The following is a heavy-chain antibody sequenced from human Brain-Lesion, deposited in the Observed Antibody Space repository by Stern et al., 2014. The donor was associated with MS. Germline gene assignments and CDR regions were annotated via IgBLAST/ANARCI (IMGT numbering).Heavy chain of an antibody. CDR3: ARVPDYGDAFFDY. V-gene: IGHV4-30-4*01. Sequence: QVQLVESGPGLVKPSQTLSLTCTVSGGSLSSGDNYWSWIRQPPGKGPEWIVYIQYSGGTSFNPSPKSRATIPADTSKNQFALKLNSWTAADTAVYYCARVPDYGDAFFDYWGQGILVTVSS. J-gene: IGHJ4*02. CDR1: GGSLSSGDNY. D-gene: IGHD4-17*01. CDR2: IQYSGGT.